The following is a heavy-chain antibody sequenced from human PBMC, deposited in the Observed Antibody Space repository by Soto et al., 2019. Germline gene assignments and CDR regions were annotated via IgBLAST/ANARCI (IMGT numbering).Heavy chain of an antibody. CDR2: ITPIFGTA. CDR1: GGTFSSYA. J-gene: IGHJ4*02. Sequence: GASVKVSCKASGGTFSSYAISWVRQAPGQGLEWMGGITPIFGTANYAQKFQGRVTITADESTSTAYMELSSLRSEDTAVYYCARPRDRGVVTQFDYWGQGTLVTVSS. V-gene: IGHV1-69*13. D-gene: IGHD2-21*02. CDR3: ARPRDRGVVTQFDY.